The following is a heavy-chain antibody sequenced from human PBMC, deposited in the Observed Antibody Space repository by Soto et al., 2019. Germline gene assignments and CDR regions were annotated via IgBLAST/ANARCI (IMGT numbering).Heavy chain of an antibody. CDR3: AAYYYDSGGYYIGYAFDI. J-gene: IGHJ3*02. V-gene: IGHV1-58*01. D-gene: IGHD3-22*01. CDR2: IVVGSGNT. CDR1: GFTFTSSA. Sequence: SVKVSCKASGFTFTSSAVQWVRQARGQRLEWIGWIVVGSGNTNYAQKYQERVTITRDMSTSTAYMELSSLRFEDTAVYYCAAYYYDSGGYYIGYAFDIWGQGTMVTVSS.